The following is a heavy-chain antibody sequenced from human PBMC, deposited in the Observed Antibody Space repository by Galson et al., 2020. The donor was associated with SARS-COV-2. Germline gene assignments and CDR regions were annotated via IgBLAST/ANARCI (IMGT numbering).Heavy chain of an antibody. J-gene: IGHJ4*02. CDR2: IFPGDSDI. V-gene: IGHV5-51*01. CDR1: GYSFSSAW. D-gene: IGHD6-13*01. Sequence: HGESLKISCKGSGYSFSSAWIGWVRQMPGKGLEWMGIIFPGDSDIRYSPAFQGQVTISADKSISTAYLEWSSLQVSDTAIYYCARLPRHWYFMDFDFWGQGTLVTVSS. CDR3: ARLPRHWYFMDFDF.